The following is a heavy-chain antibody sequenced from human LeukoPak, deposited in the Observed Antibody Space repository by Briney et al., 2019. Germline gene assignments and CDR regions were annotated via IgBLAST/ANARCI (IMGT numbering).Heavy chain of an antibody. J-gene: IGHJ4*02. D-gene: IGHD6-25*01. CDR3: ARGIAAFYYFDY. V-gene: IGHV4-59*08. CDR2: IYYSGST. Sequence: SETLSLTCTASGGSISSYYWSWIRQPPGKGLEWIGYIYYSGSTNYNPSLKGRVTISVDTSKNQFSLKLSSVTAADTAVYYCARGIAAFYYFDYWGQGTLVTVSS. CDR1: GGSISSYY.